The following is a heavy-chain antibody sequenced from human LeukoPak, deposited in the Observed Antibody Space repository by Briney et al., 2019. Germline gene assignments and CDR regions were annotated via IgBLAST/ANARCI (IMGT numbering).Heavy chain of an antibody. V-gene: IGHV3-9*01. J-gene: IGHJ4*02. CDR1: GFTFDEYA. D-gene: IGHD3-10*01. CDR2: ISWNSGVT. CDR3: AKGGGAGSYYNGYFDY. Sequence: GGSLRLSCAASGFTFDEYAMYWVRQVPGKGLEWVSGISWNSGVTAYADSVKGRFTISRDNAKNSLYLQMNSLRVEDAALYYCAKGGGAGSYYNGYFDYWGQGTLVTVSS.